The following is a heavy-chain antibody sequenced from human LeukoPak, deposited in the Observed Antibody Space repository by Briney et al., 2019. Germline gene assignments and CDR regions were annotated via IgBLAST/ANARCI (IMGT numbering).Heavy chain of an antibody. J-gene: IGHJ4*02. CDR2: ISYDGSNK. D-gene: IGHD3-22*01. CDR3: AKDHYDSSGYILN. V-gene: IGHV3-30*18. CDR1: GFTFSSYG. Sequence: GRSLRLSCAASGFTFSSYGMHWVRQAPGKGLEWVAVISYDGSNKYYADSVKGRFTISRDNSKNTLYLQMNSLRAEDTAVYYCAKDHYDSSGYILNWGQGTLVTVSS.